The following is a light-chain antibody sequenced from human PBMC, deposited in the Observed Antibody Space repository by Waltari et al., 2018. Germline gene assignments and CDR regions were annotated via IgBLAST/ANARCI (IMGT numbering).Light chain of an antibody. CDR3: QAYDSSLRGYV. Sequence: QSVLTQPPSVSGAPGQKFTIPCTGTSSNIGAGYGVHWYQQLPGAAPKLLISGDTNRPSGVPDRFSGSKSGTSASLAITGLQAEDEADYYYQAYDSSLRGYVFGTGTKVAVL. J-gene: IGLJ1*01. CDR2: GDT. V-gene: IGLV1-40*01. CDR1: SSNIGAGYG.